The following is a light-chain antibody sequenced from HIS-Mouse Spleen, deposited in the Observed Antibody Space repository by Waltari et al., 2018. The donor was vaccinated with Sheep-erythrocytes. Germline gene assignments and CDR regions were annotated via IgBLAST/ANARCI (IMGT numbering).Light chain of an antibody. V-gene: IGLV2-11*01. J-gene: IGLJ1*01. CDR2: DVS. CDR1: SSAVGGYHY. Sequence: QSALTQPRSVSGSPGQSVTISFTGTSSAVGGYHYVSWYQQHPGKAPKLMIYDVSKRPSGVPDRFSGSKSGNTASLTISGLQAEDEADYYCCSYAGSYTYVFGTGTKVTVL. CDR3: CSYAGSYTYV.